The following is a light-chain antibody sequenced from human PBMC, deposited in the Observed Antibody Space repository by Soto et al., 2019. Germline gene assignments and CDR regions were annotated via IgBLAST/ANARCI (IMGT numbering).Light chain of an antibody. V-gene: IGKV1-5*03. Sequence: DIQMTQSPSTLSASVGDRVTITCRASQSISSWLAWYQQKPGKAPKLLIYKASSLESGVPSRFSGSGSGTEFNLTISSLQPDDFATYYCQQYNSYPFTLGPGTKVDIK. J-gene: IGKJ3*01. CDR1: QSISSW. CDR3: QQYNSYPFT. CDR2: KAS.